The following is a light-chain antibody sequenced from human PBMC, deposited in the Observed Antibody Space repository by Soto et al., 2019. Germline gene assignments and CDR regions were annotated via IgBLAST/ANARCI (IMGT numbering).Light chain of an antibody. J-gene: IGLJ2*01. Sequence: QSALTQPPSASGSPGQSVTISCTGTSSDVGAYNSVSWYQQHPGKAPKLMISEVSKRPSGVPDRFSGSKSDNTASLTVSGLQAEDEAVYYCSSYAGSNTFVVFGGGTKLTVL. CDR1: SSDVGAYNS. CDR3: SSYAGSNTFVV. V-gene: IGLV2-8*01. CDR2: EVS.